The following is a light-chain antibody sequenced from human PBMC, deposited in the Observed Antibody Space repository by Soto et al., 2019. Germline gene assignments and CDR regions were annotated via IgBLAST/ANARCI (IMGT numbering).Light chain of an antibody. J-gene: IGKJ3*01. Sequence: EVVLTQSPVTLSLSPGERATLSCRASQSVSSPYLAWYQQKPGQPPRLLIYGASSRDTDIPDRSIGSGSGTEFTLTIARLAPEDFALYYCQQYGSSPFTFGPGTKVDI. V-gene: IGKV3-20*01. CDR3: QQYGSSPFT. CDR2: GAS. CDR1: QSVSSPY.